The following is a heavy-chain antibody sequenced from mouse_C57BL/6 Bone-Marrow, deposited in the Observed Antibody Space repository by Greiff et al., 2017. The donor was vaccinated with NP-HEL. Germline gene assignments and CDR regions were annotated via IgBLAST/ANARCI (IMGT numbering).Heavy chain of an antibody. D-gene: IGHD3-2*02. CDR2: INPNNGGT. Sequence: EVQLQQSGPELEKPGASVKISCKASGYTFTDYYMNWVKQSHGKSLEWIGDINPNNGGTSYNQKFKGKATLTVDKSSSTAYMELRSLTSEDSAVYYCARRSQLRPHYYAMDYWGQGTSVTVSS. V-gene: IGHV1-26*01. CDR3: ARRSQLRPHYYAMDY. CDR1: GYTFTDYY. J-gene: IGHJ4*01.